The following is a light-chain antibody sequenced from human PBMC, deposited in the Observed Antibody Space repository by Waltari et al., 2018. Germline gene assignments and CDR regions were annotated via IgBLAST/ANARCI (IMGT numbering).Light chain of an antibody. CDR1: QSVSSSY. CDR3: QQYGSSPRT. V-gene: IGKV3-20*01. J-gene: IGKJ1*01. Sequence: EIVLTQSPGTLSLSPGDRATLSCRASQSVSSSYLAWYQQKPGQAPRLLINGASSRATGIPDRFSGSGSGTDFTLTISRLEPEDFAVYYCQQYGSSPRTFGQGTKVEIK. CDR2: GAS.